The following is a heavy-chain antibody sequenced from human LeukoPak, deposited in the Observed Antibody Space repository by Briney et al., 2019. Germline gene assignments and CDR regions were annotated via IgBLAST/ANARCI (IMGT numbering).Heavy chain of an antibody. CDR3: ARGGPYYYDSSGHLGDY. J-gene: IGHJ4*02. D-gene: IGHD3-22*01. Sequence: SETLSLTCTVSGYSISSGYYWGWIRQPPGKGSEWIGSIYHSGSTFDNPSLKSRVTISVDTSKNQFSLKLSSVTAADTAVYYCARGGPYYYDSSGHLGDYWGQGTLVTVSS. CDR1: GYSISSGYY. CDR2: IYHSGST. V-gene: IGHV4-38-2*02.